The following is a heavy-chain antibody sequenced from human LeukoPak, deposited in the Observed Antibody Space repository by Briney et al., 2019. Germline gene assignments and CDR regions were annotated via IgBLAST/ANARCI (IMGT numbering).Heavy chain of an antibody. D-gene: IGHD6-6*01. J-gene: IGHJ4*02. V-gene: IGHV4-4*07. CDR1: GGSISSYY. Sequence: NPSETLSLTCTVSGGSISSYYWSWIRQPAGKGLEWIGRIYTSGSTNYNPSLKSRVTMSVDTSKNQISLKVNSVTAAHTAVYYCARESYSSSYLFDFWGQGTLVTVSS. CDR3: ARESYSSSYLFDF. CDR2: IYTSGST.